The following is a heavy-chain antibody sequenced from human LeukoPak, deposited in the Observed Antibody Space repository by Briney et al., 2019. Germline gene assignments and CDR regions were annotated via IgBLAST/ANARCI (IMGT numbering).Heavy chain of an antibody. CDR1: GGSISSGGYY. CDR3: ASRAYYYDSSAGGNAFDI. J-gene: IGHJ3*02. V-gene: IGHV4-31*03. D-gene: IGHD3-22*01. CDR2: IYYSGST. Sequence: SQTLSLTCTVSGGSISSGGYYWSWIRQHPGKGLEWIGYIYYSGSTYYNPSLKSRVTISVDTSKNQFSLKLSSVTAADTAVYYCASRAYYYDSSAGGNAFDIWGQGTMVTVSS.